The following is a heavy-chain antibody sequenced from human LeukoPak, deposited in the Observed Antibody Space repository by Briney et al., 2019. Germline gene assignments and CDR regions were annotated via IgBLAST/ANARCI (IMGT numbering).Heavy chain of an antibody. Sequence: AGGSLRLSCAASGFTVSSNYMTWVRQAPGKGLEWVSIIYSGGTTYYADSVKGRFTISRDNSKNTLYAEMTSLRAEDTAVYYCATLASGYSSPFDYWGQGTLVTVSS. J-gene: IGHJ4*02. CDR1: GFTVSSNY. CDR3: ATLASGYSSPFDY. D-gene: IGHD6-13*01. CDR2: IYSGGTT. V-gene: IGHV3-53*01.